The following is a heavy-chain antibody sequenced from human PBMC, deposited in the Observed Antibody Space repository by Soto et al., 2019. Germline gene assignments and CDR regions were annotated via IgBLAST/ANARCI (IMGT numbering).Heavy chain of an antibody. CDR3: ARDNILGILYGGMDV. V-gene: IGHV4-30-4*08. Sequence: SETLALTCTVSGGSISSGGYYWSWIRQHPGKGLEWIGYIYYSGSTYYNPSLKSRVTISVDTSKNQFSLKLSSVTAADTAVYYCARDNILGILYGGMDVWGQGTTVTVSS. CDR1: GGSISSGGYY. CDR2: IYYSGST. J-gene: IGHJ6*02. D-gene: IGHD3-3*01.